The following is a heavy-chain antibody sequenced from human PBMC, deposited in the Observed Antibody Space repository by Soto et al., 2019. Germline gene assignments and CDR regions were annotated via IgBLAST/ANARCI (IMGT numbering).Heavy chain of an antibody. D-gene: IGHD3-9*01. Sequence: ASVKVSCKASGYTFTSYDINWVRQATGQGLEWMGWMNPNSGNTAYAQKLQGRVTMTTDTSTSTAYMELRSLRSDDTAVYYCAREGVLRYFDWLPQTWWFDPWGQGTLVTVSS. V-gene: IGHV1-8*01. CDR2: MNPNSGNT. CDR3: AREGVLRYFDWLPQTWWFDP. CDR1: GYTFTSYD. J-gene: IGHJ5*02.